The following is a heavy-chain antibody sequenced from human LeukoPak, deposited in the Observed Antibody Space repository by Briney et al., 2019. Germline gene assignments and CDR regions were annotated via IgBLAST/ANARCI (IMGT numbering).Heavy chain of an antibody. CDR3: ARGRVVVTAASFDY. Sequence: PSETLSLTCAVYGGSFSGYYWSWIRQPPGKGLEWIGEINHSGSTNYNPPLKSRVTISVDTSKNQFSLKLSSVTAADTAVYYCARGRVVVTAASFDYWGQGTLVTVSS. V-gene: IGHV4-34*01. CDR1: GGSFSGYY. CDR2: INHSGST. D-gene: IGHD2-21*02. J-gene: IGHJ4*02.